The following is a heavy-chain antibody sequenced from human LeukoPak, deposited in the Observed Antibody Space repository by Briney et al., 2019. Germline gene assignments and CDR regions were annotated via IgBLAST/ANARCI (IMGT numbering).Heavy chain of an antibody. V-gene: IGHV3-23*01. Sequence: GGSLRLSCVTSGFTFKTYAMNWVRQAPGKGLEWVAAIDAGGDGTYFVDFVKGRFIISRDNTKNSLFLQLNSLRAEDTAVYYCVRDRGWYHFDLWGQGTLVTVSS. J-gene: IGHJ4*02. CDR1: GFTFKTYA. D-gene: IGHD3-10*01. CDR2: IDAGGDGT. CDR3: VRDRGWYHFDL.